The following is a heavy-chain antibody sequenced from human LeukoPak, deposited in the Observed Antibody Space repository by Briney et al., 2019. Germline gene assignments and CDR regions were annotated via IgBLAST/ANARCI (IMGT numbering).Heavy chain of an antibody. CDR3: ARDNSVRDEAWWFNL. J-gene: IGHJ5*02. CDR1: GYTFTSNY. V-gene: IGHV1-46*01. CDR2: ISPSGGST. Sequence: ASVKVSCKAFGYTFTSNYMHWVRQAPGQGPEWMGVISPSGGSTTYAQKFQGRVTLTRDMSTSTDYLELSSLRSEDTAVYYCARDNSVRDEAWWFNLWGQGTLVTVSS. D-gene: IGHD5-24*01.